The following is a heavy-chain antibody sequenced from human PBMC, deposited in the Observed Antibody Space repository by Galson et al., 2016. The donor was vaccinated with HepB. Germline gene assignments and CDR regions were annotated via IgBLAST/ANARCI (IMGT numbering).Heavy chain of an antibody. D-gene: IGHD6-13*01. CDR3: ARDPGIAASNRVGENAFGI. V-gene: IGHV3-21*01. Sequence: SLRLSCAASGFTFSSYSMNWVRQAPGRGLEWVSSISRTSTYMYYADSVKGRFTISRDNAKNSHYLQMNSLRAEDTAVYYCARDPGIAASNRVGENAFGIWCQGTMVTVSS. CDR2: ISRTSTYM. J-gene: IGHJ3*02. CDR1: GFTFSSYS.